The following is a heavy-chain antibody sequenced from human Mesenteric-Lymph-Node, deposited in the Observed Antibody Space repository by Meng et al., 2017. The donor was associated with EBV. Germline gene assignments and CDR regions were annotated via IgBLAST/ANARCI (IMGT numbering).Heavy chain of an antibody. CDR1: GFTFSTYA. Sequence: EVQLLEXXXXXVQPGGXXXLSCXXXGFTFSTYAMSWVRQAPGKGLEWVSAISDRGATTYFADSVKGRFTISRDNSKNTLYLQMNSLRAEDTALYYCAKETVRGIIGAMYYFDYWGQGTLVTVSS. D-gene: IGHD3-10*01. V-gene: IGHV3-23*01. CDR3: AKETVRGIIGAMYYFDY. CDR2: ISDRGATT. J-gene: IGHJ4*02.